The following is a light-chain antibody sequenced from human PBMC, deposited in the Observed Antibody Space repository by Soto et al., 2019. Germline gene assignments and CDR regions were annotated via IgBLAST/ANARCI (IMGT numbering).Light chain of an antibody. CDR1: QSVSRNS. CDR2: GAS. Sequence: EIVLTQSPGTLSLSVGETATLSCRASQSVSRNSLTWYQQRPGQAPTLLISGASSRATGIPDRFSGSGSGTDFTLTISRLEPEDFAVYYCQQYGSSPTFGQGTRLEIK. V-gene: IGKV3-20*01. CDR3: QQYGSSPT. J-gene: IGKJ5*01.